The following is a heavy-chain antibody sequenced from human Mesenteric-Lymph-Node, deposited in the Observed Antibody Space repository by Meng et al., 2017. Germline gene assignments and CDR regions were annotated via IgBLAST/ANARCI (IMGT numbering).Heavy chain of an antibody. V-gene: IGHV4-30-4*01. CDR2: IYYSGNT. J-gene: IGHJ5*02. D-gene: IGHD4/OR15-4a*01. CDR1: GGSVSNGNYY. Sequence: QVQLQESGPGLVKPSQTLSLTCTVSGGSVSNGNYYWSWIRQPPGKGLEWMGYIYYSGNTFYNPSLKSQVTISVDTSKNQFSLKLTSVTAADTAVYYCAGLTFTNYFYPWGQGTLVTVSS. CDR3: AGLTFTNYFYP.